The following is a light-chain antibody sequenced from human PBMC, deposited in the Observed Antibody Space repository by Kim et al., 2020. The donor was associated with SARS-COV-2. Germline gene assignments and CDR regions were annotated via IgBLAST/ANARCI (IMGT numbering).Light chain of an antibody. CDR3: QQYKHWPLT. J-gene: IGKJ4*01. V-gene: IGKV3-15*01. Sequence: VSPGERATLSCRASQSISSNFAWYQQKRGQAPRLLIYDASTRATRTPDRFSGSWSATESTLTISSLQSEDFAVYYCQQYKHWPLTFGGGTKVDIK. CDR1: QSISSN. CDR2: DAS.